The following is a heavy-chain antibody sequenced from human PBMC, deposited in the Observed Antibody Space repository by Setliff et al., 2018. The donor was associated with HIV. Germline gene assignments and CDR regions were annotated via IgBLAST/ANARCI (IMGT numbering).Heavy chain of an antibody. D-gene: IGHD3-10*01. J-gene: IGHJ6*03. CDR2: IYSSGST. V-gene: IGHV4-59*01. CDR3: ARTLEAATMVSLYYHYYYYMDV. CDR1: GGSISSNY. Sequence: ETLSLTCTVSGGSISSNYWSWIRQPPGQGLEWIGYIYSSGSTNYNPSLKSRVTISVDTSKNLFALNLTSVTAADTAVYFCARTLEAATMVSLYYHYYYYMDVWGKGTTVTV.